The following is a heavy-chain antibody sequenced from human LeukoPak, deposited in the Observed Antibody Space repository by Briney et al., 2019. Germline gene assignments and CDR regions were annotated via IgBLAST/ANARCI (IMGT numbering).Heavy chain of an antibody. V-gene: IGHV3-48*01. CDR1: GFTFSSYS. CDR2: ISSDSSTI. D-gene: IGHD5-18*01. CDR3: ARDLSSRGYTYGTPAFTFDI. Sequence: GGSLRLSCAASGFTFSSYSMNWVRQAPGKGLEWVSYISSDSSTIYYADSLKGRFTISRDNAKNSLSLLMNSLRAEDTAVYYCARDLSSRGYTYGTPAFTFDIWGQGTMVTVSS. J-gene: IGHJ3*02.